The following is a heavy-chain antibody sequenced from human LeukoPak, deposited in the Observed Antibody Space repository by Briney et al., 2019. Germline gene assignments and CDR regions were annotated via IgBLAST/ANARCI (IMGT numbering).Heavy chain of an antibody. D-gene: IGHD3-9*01. CDR2: ISSRENTI. CDR1: GFTFSDYY. V-gene: IGHV3-11*01. Sequence: SGGSLRLSCAASGFTFSDYYMSWIRQAPGKGLEWVSYISSRENTIYYADSVKGRFTISRDSAKNSLYLQMNSLRAEDTALYYCAKGRPSSRYFDWLLPDFDYWGQGTLVTVSS. CDR3: AKGRPSSRYFDWLLPDFDY. J-gene: IGHJ4*02.